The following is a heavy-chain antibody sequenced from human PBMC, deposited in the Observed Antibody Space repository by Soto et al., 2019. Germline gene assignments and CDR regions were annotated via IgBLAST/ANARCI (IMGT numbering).Heavy chain of an antibody. CDR3: AKAMVRGVDYYYMDV. CDR1: GFTFSSYA. Sequence: TGGSLRLSCAASGFTFSSYAMSWVRQAPGKGLEWVSAISGSGGSTYYADSVKGRFTISRDNSKNTLYLQMNSLRAEDTAVFYCAKAMVRGVDYYYMDVWGKGTTVTVSS. D-gene: IGHD3-10*01. CDR2: ISGSGGST. J-gene: IGHJ6*03. V-gene: IGHV3-23*01.